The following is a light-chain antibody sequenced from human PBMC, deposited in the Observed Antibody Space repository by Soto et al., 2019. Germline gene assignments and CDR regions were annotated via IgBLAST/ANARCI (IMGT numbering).Light chain of an antibody. Sequence: IVLTQSPGTLSLSPGERVTLACRASQRFXSYLVWYQTKPGQAPRFLIYXASNRATGIPAMFSGSGSGTDFTITISSLEPEDFAVYYCQQRSNWPTFGGGTKVDIK. CDR2: XAS. V-gene: IGKV3-11*01. CDR3: QQRSNWPT. CDR1: QRFXSY. J-gene: IGKJ4*01.